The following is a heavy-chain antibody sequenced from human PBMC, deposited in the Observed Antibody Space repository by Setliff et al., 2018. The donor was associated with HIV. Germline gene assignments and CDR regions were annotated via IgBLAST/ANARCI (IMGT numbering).Heavy chain of an antibody. V-gene: IGHV3-49*04. CDR2: VRSKPNGGTT. CDR3: TRDRRGSSSWSGYNGGFDY. J-gene: IGHJ4*02. CDR1: GFTFDDYA. D-gene: IGHD3-3*01. Sequence: GGSLRLSCAASGFTFDDYALTWVRQAPGKGLGWVGFVRSKPNGGTTDYAASVKGRFTISRDDAKTIAYLHMNSLTTDDTAVYFCTRDRRGSSSWSGYNGGFDYWGQGTLVTVSS.